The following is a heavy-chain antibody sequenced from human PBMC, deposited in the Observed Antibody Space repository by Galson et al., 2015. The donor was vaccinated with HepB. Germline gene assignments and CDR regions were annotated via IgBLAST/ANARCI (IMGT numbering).Heavy chain of an antibody. Sequence: CAASGFIFSSHGMHWVRQAPGKGLEWVALISYDGSNKYYADSVKGRFTISRDNSKKILYLQMNSLRAEDTAVYYCARAGVFSSIAARPDYFDYWGQGTLVTVSS. J-gene: IGHJ4*02. D-gene: IGHD6-6*01. CDR2: ISYDGSNK. CDR1: GFIFSSHG. CDR3: ARAGVFSSIAARPDYFDY. V-gene: IGHV3-30*03.